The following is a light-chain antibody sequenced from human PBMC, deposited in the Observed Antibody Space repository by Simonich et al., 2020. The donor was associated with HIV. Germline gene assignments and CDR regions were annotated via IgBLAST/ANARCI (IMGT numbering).Light chain of an antibody. Sequence: QLVLTQSPSASASLGASVKLTCTLDSGHSSHAIARHQQQPEEGPRYLMKLNSDGSHSKGDGIPDRFSGSSSGAERYLTISSLQSEDEADYYCQTWGTGMAWVFGGGTKLTVL. CDR3: QTWGTGMAWV. V-gene: IGLV4-69*01. J-gene: IGLJ3*02. CDR2: LNSDGSH. CDR1: SGHSSHA.